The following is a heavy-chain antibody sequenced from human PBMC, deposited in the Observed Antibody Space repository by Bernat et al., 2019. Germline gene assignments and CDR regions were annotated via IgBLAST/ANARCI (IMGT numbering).Heavy chain of an antibody. J-gene: IGHJ4*02. V-gene: IGHV4-31*03. Sequence: QVQLQESGPGLVKPSQTLSLTCTVSGGSISSGGYYWSWIRQHPGKGLEWIGYIYYSGSTYYNPSLKSRVTISVDTSKNQFSLKLSSVTAADTAVYYCARTTLNYGSGSYVESHYWGQGTLVTVSS. D-gene: IGHD3-10*01. CDR1: GGSISSGGYY. CDR3: ARTTLNYGSGSYVESHY. CDR2: IYYSGST.